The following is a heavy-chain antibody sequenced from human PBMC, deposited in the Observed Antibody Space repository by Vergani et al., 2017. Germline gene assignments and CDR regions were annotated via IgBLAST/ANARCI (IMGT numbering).Heavy chain of an antibody. CDR2: IYPGDSDT. CDR1: GYSFTSYW. J-gene: IGHJ6*03. D-gene: IGHD5/OR15-5a*01. Sequence: EVQLVPSGAEVKKPGESLKISCKGSGYSFTSYWIGWVRQMPGKGLEWMGIIYPGDSDTRYSPSFQGQVTISADKSISAAYLQWSSLKASDTAMYYCASLSKAPYYYCYMDVWGEGTAVTVSS. CDR3: ASLSKAPYYYCYMDV. V-gene: IGHV5-51*03.